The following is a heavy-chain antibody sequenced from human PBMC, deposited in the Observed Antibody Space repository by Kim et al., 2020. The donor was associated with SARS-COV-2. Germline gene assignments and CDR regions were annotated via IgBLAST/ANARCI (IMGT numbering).Heavy chain of an antibody. CDR2: ISSTGGT. Sequence: GGSLRLSCAASGFTFSSYGMHWVRQATGKGLEWVSAISSTGGTYYQGDVKNRLITITRDTTNYSHHQLISLRAGEETAYYYSGAEADYLTSWSFDFCCQG. V-gene: IGHV3-13*01. J-gene: IGHJ3*01. D-gene: IGHD3-16*01. CDR1: GFTFSSYG. CDR3: GAEADYLTSWSFDF.